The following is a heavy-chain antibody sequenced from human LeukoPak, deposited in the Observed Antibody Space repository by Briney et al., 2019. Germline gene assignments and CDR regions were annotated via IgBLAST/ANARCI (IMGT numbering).Heavy chain of an antibody. J-gene: IGHJ4*02. CDR1: GFTFSSYW. CDR2: INSDGSSA. CDR3: ARGGVGCFDY. Sequence: GGSLRLSCAASGFTFSSYWIHWVRQAPGKGPVWVSHINSDGSSATYADSVKGRLTISRDNAKNTVYLQMNSLRAEDTAVYYCARGGVGCFDYWGQGALVAVSS. D-gene: IGHD6-19*01. V-gene: IGHV3-74*01.